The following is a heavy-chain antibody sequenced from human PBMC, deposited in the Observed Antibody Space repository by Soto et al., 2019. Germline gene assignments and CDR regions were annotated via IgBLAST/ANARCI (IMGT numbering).Heavy chain of an antibody. J-gene: IGHJ6*02. CDR1: GFTVSSNY. CDR3: ARENRPPPNYYYYGMDV. Sequence: GGSLRLSCAASGFTVSSNYMSWVRQAPGKGLEWVSVIYSGGSTYYADSVKGRFTISRDNSKNTLYLQMNSLRAEDTAVYYCARENRPPPNYYYYGMDVWGQGTTVTVSS. V-gene: IGHV3-53*01. CDR2: IYSGGST.